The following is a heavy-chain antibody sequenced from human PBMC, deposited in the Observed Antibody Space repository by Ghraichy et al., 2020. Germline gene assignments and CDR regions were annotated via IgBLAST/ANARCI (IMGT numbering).Heavy chain of an antibody. D-gene: IGHD5-12*01. CDR3: AKDRGATIRGWIDY. CDR1: GFTFDDYA. V-gene: IGHV3-9*01. Sequence: GGSLRLSCAASGFTFDDYAIHWVRQAPGKGLEWVTGISWNSGSIGYADSVKGRFTISRDNAKNSLYLQMNSLRAEDTALYYCAKDRGATIRGWIDYWGQGTLVTVSS. J-gene: IGHJ4*02. CDR2: ISWNSGSI.